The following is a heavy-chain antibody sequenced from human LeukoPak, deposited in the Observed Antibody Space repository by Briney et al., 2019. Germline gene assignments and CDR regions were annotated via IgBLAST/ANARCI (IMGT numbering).Heavy chain of an antibody. J-gene: IGHJ4*02. CDR1: GFTFSTYW. Sequence: PGGSLRLSCAASGFTFSTYWMHWVRQAPGKGLVWVARIRPEGTTTAYADSVKGRFTIPRDNAKNTLFLQMNSLSAEDTAVYYCERDLDWILFDYWGQGTLVTVSS. V-gene: IGHV3-74*03. D-gene: IGHD3-9*01. CDR2: IRPEGTTT. CDR3: ERDLDWILFDY.